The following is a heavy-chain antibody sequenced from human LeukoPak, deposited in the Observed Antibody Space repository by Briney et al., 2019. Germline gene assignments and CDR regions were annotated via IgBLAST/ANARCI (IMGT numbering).Heavy chain of an antibody. Sequence: PGRSLRLSCTASGFTFGDYAMSWVRQAPGKGLEWIGVIRSKAYGGTPEYAASVKGRVTISRDDSKSIAYLQMNSLKTEDTAVYYCTKTMVREVKGPDWFDRWGQGTLVTVSS. CDR3: TKTMVREVKGPDWFDR. D-gene: IGHD3-10*01. CDR1: GFTFGDYA. CDR2: IRSKAYGGTP. V-gene: IGHV3-49*04. J-gene: IGHJ5*02.